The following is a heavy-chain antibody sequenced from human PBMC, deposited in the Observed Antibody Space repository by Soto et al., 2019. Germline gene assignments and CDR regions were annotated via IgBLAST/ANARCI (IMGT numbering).Heavy chain of an antibody. V-gene: IGHV4-34*01. CDR3: ARGRKKSSSSRILPTETTWFDP. D-gene: IGHD6-6*01. J-gene: IGHJ5*02. CDR2: IDHSGST. CDR1: GGSFSGYY. Sequence: SETLSLTCAVYGGSFSGYYWSWIRQPPGKGLEWIGEIDHSGSTKYNPSLKSRVIISVDTSKKQFSLMVSSVTVADTAVYCCARGRKKSSSSRILPTETTWFDPWGQGTLVTVSS.